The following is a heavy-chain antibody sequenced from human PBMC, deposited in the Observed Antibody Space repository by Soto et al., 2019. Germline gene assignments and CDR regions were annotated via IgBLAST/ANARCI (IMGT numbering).Heavy chain of an antibody. CDR3: ASSEVTMVRGVDY. D-gene: IGHD3-10*01. J-gene: IGHJ4*02. Sequence: QVQLVQSGAEVKKPGASVKVSCKASGFTFTNYAIHWVRQAPGQRLEWMGWINAGNGNTKYSQKFQGRVTITRDTSANTAYMELSSLRSEGTALYYCASSEVTMVRGVDYWGQGTLVTVSS. CDR1: GFTFTNYA. V-gene: IGHV1-3*01. CDR2: INAGNGNT.